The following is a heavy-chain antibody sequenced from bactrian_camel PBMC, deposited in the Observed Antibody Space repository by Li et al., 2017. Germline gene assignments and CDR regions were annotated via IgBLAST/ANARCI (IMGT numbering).Heavy chain of an antibody. D-gene: IGHD2*01. CDR2: INEGGDVT. V-gene: IGHV3S35*01. CDR1: GFTFTSYT. J-gene: IGHJ4*01. Sequence: VQLVESGGGLVQPGGSLRLSCAASGFTFTSYTMTWVRHAPGKGFEWVSHINEGGDVTHYADSVKGRFTISRDNATSTVYLQMNSLKPEDTAVYYCMSLVGRPLVHQGTQVTVS.